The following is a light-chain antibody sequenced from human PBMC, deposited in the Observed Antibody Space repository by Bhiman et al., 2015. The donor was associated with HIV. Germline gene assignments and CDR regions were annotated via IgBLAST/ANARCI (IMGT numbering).Light chain of an antibody. V-gene: IGLV2-14*03. J-gene: IGLJ1*01. Sequence: QSALTQPASVSGSPGQSITISCIGTNSDIGLYDYVSWYQQHSGRAPKLIIYDVINRPSGVPARFSGSRSGTSASLAITGLQAEDEADYYCQSYDSGLGLYLFGGGTSVTVL. CDR1: NSDIGLYDY. CDR2: DVI. CDR3: QSYDSGLGLYL.